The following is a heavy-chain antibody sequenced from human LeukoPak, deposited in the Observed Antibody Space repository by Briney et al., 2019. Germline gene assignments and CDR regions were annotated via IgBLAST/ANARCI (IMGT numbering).Heavy chain of an antibody. Sequence: GASVKVSCKASGYTFTSYDINWVRQATGQGLEWMGWMNPNSGNTGYAQKFQGRVTITRNTSISTAYMELSSLRSEDTAVYYCARVGGYSGYDLPDFDYWGQGTLVTVSS. CDR2: MNPNSGNT. D-gene: IGHD5-12*01. CDR3: ARVGGYSGYDLPDFDY. CDR1: GYTFTSYD. V-gene: IGHV1-8*03. J-gene: IGHJ4*02.